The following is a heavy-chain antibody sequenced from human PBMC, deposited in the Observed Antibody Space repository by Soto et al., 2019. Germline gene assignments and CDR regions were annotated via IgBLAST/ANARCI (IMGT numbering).Heavy chain of an antibody. CDR1: GFTFSSYG. V-gene: IGHV3-33*01. J-gene: IGHJ3*02. CDR2: IWYDGSNK. Sequence: GGSLRLSCAASGFTFSSYGMHWVRQAPGKGLEWVAVIWYDGSNKYYADSVKGRFTISRDNSKNTLYLQMNSLRAEDTAVYYCARAKADIVVVVAATYGAFDIWGQGTMVTVSS. D-gene: IGHD2-15*01. CDR3: ARAKADIVVVVAATYGAFDI.